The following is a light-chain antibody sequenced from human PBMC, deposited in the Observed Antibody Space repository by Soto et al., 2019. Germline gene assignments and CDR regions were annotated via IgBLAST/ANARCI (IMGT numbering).Light chain of an antibody. V-gene: IGKV2-28*01. CDR2: LGS. J-gene: IGKJ1*01. CDR3: MQALHTPWT. Sequence: IVLTQSPLSLPVTPGEPASISCRSSESLLQSNGNHYLDWYLQKPGQSPQVLIYLGSNRASGVPDRFSGSGSGTDFTLKINRVEAEDVGVYYCMQALHTPWTFGQGTKVEIK. CDR1: ESLLQSNGNHY.